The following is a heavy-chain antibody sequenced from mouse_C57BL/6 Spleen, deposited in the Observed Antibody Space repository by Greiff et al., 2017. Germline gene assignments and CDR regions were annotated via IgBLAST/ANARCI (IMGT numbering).Heavy chain of an antibody. CDR2: IYPSDSET. J-gene: IGHJ2*01. CDR1: GYTFTSYW. CDR3: ARSLYCNKRKNYFDY. V-gene: IGHV1-61*01. D-gene: IGHD2-3*01. Sequence: QVQLQQSGAELVRPGSSVKLSCKASGYTFTSYWMDWVKQRPGQGLEWIGNIYPSDSETHYNQKFKDKATLTVDKSSSTAYMQLSRLTSEDSAVYYCARSLYCNKRKNYFDYWGQGTTLTVSS.